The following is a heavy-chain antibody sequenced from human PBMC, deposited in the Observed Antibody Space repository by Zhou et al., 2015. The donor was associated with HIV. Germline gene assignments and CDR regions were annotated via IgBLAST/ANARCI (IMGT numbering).Heavy chain of an antibody. Sequence: QVQLIQSGAEVKKPGSSVRVSCKASGGTFSIYGISWVRQAPGQGLEWMGGITPVLGTAKYAQNFQGRVTMTADTSTSTAYMDLRSLRSEDTAIYYCARDRGAARPDWRYFDLWGRGTLVIVSS. J-gene: IGHJ2*01. CDR2: ITPVLGTA. D-gene: IGHD6-6*01. CDR3: ARDRGAARPDWRYFDL. V-gene: IGHV1-69*06. CDR1: GGTFSIYG.